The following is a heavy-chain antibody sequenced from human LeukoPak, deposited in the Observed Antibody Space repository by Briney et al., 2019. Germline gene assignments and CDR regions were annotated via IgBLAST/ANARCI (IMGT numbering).Heavy chain of an antibody. CDR1: GGSISYYY. V-gene: IGHV4-59*01. CDR2: IYYSGTT. D-gene: IGHD4-17*01. Sequence: PSETLSLTCTVSGGSISYYYWSWIRQSPGKGLEWIGYIYYSGTTNYNPSLKSRVTISVDTSKNQFSLQLRSVSAADTAVYYCAREDPQTTVPEGMDVWGQGTTVTVSS. CDR3: AREDPQTTVPEGMDV. J-gene: IGHJ6*02.